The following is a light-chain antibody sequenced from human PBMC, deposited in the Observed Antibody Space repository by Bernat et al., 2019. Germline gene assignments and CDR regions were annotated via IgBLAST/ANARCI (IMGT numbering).Light chain of an antibody. V-gene: IGKV1-39*01. Sequence: DIQMTQSPSSLSASVGDRVIVSCRASQSITNYLTWYQHRPGKAPKLLIYAASILQSGVPSRFSGRGSGTDFTLTISSLQPEDFATYYCQQSYSIPRTFGGGTKVEI. CDR3: QQSYSIPRT. CDR1: QSITNY. J-gene: IGKJ4*01. CDR2: AAS.